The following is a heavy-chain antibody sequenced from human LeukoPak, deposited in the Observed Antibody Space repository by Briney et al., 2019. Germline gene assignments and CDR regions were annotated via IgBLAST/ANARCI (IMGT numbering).Heavy chain of an antibody. Sequence: GASVKVSCKASGYTFTSYDINWVRQATGQGLEWMGWMNPNSGNTGYAQKFQGRVTMTRNTSISTAYMELSSLRSEDTAVYYCARRDRAGFGKRYYYYYYMDVWGKGTTVTVSS. CDR3: ARRDRAGFGKRYYYYYYMDV. J-gene: IGHJ6*03. D-gene: IGHD3-3*01. CDR1: GYTFTSYD. V-gene: IGHV1-8*01. CDR2: MNPNSGNT.